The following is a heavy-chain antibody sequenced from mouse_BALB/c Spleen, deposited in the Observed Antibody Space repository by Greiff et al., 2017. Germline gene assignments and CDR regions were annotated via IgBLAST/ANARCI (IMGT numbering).Heavy chain of an antibody. Sequence: EVKLVESGGGLVQPGGSRKLSCAASGFTFSSFGMHWVRQAPEKGLEWVAYISSGSSTIYYADTVKGRFTISRDNPKNTLFLQMTSLRSEDTAMYYCARSGVRDAMDYWGQGTSVTVSS. CDR2: ISSGSSTI. V-gene: IGHV5-17*02. D-gene: IGHD2-14*01. J-gene: IGHJ4*01. CDR3: ARSGVRDAMDY. CDR1: GFTFSSFG.